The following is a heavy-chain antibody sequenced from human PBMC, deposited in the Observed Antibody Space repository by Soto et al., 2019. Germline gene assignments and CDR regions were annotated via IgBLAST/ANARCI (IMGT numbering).Heavy chain of an antibody. Sequence: SETLSLTCAVSGGSISSSNWWSWVRQPPGKGLEWIGEIYHSGSTNYNPSLKSRVTISVDKSKNQFSLKLSSVTAADTAVYYCARITWRGNFYDCSGGRCYVRDAFDIWGQGTMVTVSS. D-gene: IGHD2-15*01. V-gene: IGHV4-4*02. J-gene: IGHJ3*02. CDR1: GGSISSSNW. CDR3: ARITWRGNFYDCSGGRCYVRDAFDI. CDR2: IYHSGST.